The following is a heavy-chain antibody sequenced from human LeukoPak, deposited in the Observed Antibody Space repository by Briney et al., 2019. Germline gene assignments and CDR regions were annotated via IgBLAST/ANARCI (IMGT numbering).Heavy chain of an antibody. CDR3: ANEVRPNDY. J-gene: IGHJ4*02. Sequence: GGSLRLSCAASGFTFNSHAMCWVRQAPGKGLEWVSAIDISGGSTYYADSVKGRFTISRDNSKNTLYLQTNSLRAEDTALYFCANEVRPNDYWGQGTLVTVSS. CDR1: GFTFNSHA. CDR2: IDISGGST. V-gene: IGHV3-23*01. D-gene: IGHD4/OR15-4a*01.